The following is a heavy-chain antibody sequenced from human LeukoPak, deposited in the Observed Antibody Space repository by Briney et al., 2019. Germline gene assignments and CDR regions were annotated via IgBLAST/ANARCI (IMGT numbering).Heavy chain of an antibody. CDR1: GYTFTGHY. J-gene: IGHJ4*02. V-gene: IGHV1-2*02. CDR3: SRDYGFYSGLYYFDY. CDR2: INPNSGGT. D-gene: IGHD2-2*02. Sequence: ASVKVSCKASGYTFTGHYIHWVRQAPGQGLEWMGWINPNSGGTKYAQEFQGRVTMTRDTSISTAYMELSRLRSDDTAVYSCSRDYGFYSGLYYFDYWGQGTLVTVSS.